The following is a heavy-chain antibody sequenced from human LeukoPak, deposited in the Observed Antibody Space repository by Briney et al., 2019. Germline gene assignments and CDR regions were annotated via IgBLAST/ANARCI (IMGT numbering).Heavy chain of an antibody. D-gene: IGHD3-10*01. J-gene: IGHJ3*02. CDR3: ARESGTIMVRGGDAFDI. Sequence: PSETLSLTCTVSGYSISSGYYLGWIRQPPGKGLEWIGSIYHSGSTYYNPSLKSRVTISVDTSKNQFSLKLSSVTAADTAVYYCARESGTIMVRGGDAFDIWGQGTMVTVSS. CDR2: IYHSGST. CDR1: GYSISSGYY. V-gene: IGHV4-38-2*02.